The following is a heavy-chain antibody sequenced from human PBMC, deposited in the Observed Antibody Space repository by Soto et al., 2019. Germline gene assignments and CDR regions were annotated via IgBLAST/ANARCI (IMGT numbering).Heavy chain of an antibody. Sequence: ASVKVSCKASGYTFTGYAMHWVRQAPGQRLEWMGWINAANGNTKYSQKFQGRVTITRDTSASTAYMELSSLRSEDTAVYYCARDDSGFSGSHYIDYFNYWGQGALVTVST. CDR3: ARDDSGFSGSHYIDYFNY. CDR1: GYTFTGYA. CDR2: INAANGNT. J-gene: IGHJ4*02. D-gene: IGHD1-26*01. V-gene: IGHV1-3*01.